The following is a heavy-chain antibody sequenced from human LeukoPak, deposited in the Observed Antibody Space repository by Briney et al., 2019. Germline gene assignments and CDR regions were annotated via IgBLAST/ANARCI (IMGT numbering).Heavy chain of an antibody. D-gene: IGHD2-8*02. CDR3: ARDGGHSTDLDY. V-gene: IGHV3-7*01. CDR2: IKQDGSER. Sequence: GWSLRLSCATSGFTFSRHWMTWVRQAPGKGPEWVANIKQDGSERYYVHSVRGRFTISRDNAKSALYLQMNSLRAEDTAVYYCARDGGHSTDLDYWGQGILVTVSS. CDR1: GFTFSRHW. J-gene: IGHJ4*02.